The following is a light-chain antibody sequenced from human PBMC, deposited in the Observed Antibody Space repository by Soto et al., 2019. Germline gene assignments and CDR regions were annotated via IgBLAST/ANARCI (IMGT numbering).Light chain of an antibody. Sequence: QSALTQPASVSGSPGQSITISCTGTSSDVGSYNLVSWYQQHPGKAPKLMIYEISKWPSGVSNRFSGAKSGNTASLTISGLQAEDEDNYYCCSRAGSTSWVFGGGTKLTVL. CDR2: EIS. CDR1: SSDVGSYNL. CDR3: CSRAGSTSWV. V-gene: IGLV2-23*02. J-gene: IGLJ3*02.